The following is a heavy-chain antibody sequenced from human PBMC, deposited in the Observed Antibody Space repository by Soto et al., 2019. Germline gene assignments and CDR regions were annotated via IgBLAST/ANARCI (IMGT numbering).Heavy chain of an antibody. D-gene: IGHD3-10*01. CDR1: RFTFSNYA. Sequence: TGGSLRLSCAASRFTFSNYAMSWVRQAPGRGLEWVSAITSDSSTRHYADFVKGRFTISRDNAKNSLYLQMNSLRDEDTAVYFCARDPDGIIDFDYWGQGTQVTVSS. V-gene: IGHV3-48*02. CDR2: ITSDSSTR. J-gene: IGHJ4*02. CDR3: ARDPDGIIDFDY.